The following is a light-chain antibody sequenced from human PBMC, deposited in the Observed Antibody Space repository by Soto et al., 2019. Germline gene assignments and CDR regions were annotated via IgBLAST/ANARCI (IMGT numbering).Light chain of an antibody. V-gene: IGKV3-11*01. CDR1: QSVGSL. J-gene: IGKJ5*01. CDR2: DAS. CDR3: QQRSNWPIT. Sequence: EIVLTQSPATLSLSPGEGATLSCRASQSVGSLLAWYQQKPGQAPRLVIYDASNRATGIPARFSGSGSGTDVTLTISSLEPEDFEIYYCQQRSNWPITFGQGTRLEIK.